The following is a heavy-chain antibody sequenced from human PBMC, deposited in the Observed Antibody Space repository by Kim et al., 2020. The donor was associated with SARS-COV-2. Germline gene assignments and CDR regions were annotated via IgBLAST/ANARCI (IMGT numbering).Heavy chain of an antibody. V-gene: IGHV3-30-3*01. CDR1: GFTFSSYA. J-gene: IGHJ5*02. CDR2: ISYDGSNK. CDR3: VREAKDMGRGGDYCFDP. D-gene: IGHD3-10*01. Sequence: GGSLRLSCAASGFTFSSYAMHWVRQAPGKGLEWVAVISYDGSNKYYADSVKGRFTISRDNSKNTLYLQMNSPRAEDTAVYYCVREAKDMGRGGDYCFDP.